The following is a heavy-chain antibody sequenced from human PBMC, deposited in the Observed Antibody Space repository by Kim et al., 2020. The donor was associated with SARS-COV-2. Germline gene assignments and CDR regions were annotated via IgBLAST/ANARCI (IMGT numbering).Heavy chain of an antibody. CDR1: GGSISSYY. J-gene: IGHJ4*02. D-gene: IGHD1-26*01. V-gene: IGHV4-59*13. CDR3: ARAGLRGISIVGATPGTSPFDY. Sequence: SETLSLTCTVSGGSISSYYWSWIRQPPGKGLEWIGYIYYSGSTNYNPSLKSRVTISVDTSKNQFSLKLSSVTAADTAVYYCARAGLRGISIVGATPGTSPFDYWGQGTLVTVSS. CDR2: IYYSGST.